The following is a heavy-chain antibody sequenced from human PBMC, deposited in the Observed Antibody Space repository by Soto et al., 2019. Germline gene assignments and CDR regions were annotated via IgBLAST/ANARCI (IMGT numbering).Heavy chain of an antibody. Sequence: SVKVSCKASGGTFSSYAISWVRQAPGQGLEWMGGIIPIFGTANYAQKFQGRVTITADESTSTAYMELSSLRSEDTAAYYCARAGRWGSNFSYYYYGMDVWGQGTTVTVSS. CDR2: IIPIFGTA. CDR1: GGTFSSYA. V-gene: IGHV1-69*13. J-gene: IGHJ6*02. D-gene: IGHD7-27*01. CDR3: ARAGRWGSNFSYYYYGMDV.